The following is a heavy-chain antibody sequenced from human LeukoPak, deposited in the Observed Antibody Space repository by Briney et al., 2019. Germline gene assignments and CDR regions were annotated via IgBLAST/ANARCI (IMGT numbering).Heavy chain of an antibody. D-gene: IGHD3-22*01. CDR2: ISSSSSYI. J-gene: IGHJ4*02. Sequence: GGSLRLSCAASGFTFSSYSMNWVRQAPGQGLEWVSSISSSSSYIYYADSVKGRFTISRDNAKNSLYLQMNSLRAEDTAVYYCARLLRDSSGYPIPDYWGQGTLVTVSS. CDR3: ARLLRDSSGYPIPDY. V-gene: IGHV3-21*01. CDR1: GFTFSSYS.